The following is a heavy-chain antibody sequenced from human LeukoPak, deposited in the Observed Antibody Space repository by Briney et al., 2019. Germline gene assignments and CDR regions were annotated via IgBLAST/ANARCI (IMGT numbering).Heavy chain of an antibody. D-gene: IGHD6-6*01. CDR2: INHSGST. CDR1: GGSISSYY. CDR3: ARARIAARAGLDY. J-gene: IGHJ4*02. V-gene: IGHV4-34*01. Sequence: SETLSLTCTVSGGSISSYYWSWIRQPPGKGLEWIGEINHSGSTNYNPSLKSRVTISVDTSKNQFSLKLSSVTAADTAVYYCARARIAARAGLDYWGQGTLVTVSS.